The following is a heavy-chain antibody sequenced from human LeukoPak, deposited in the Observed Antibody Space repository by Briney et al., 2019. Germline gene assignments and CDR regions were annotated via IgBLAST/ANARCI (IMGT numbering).Heavy chain of an antibody. D-gene: IGHD6-13*01. CDR3: ARGGGAAADYYYYMDV. Sequence: GASVKVSCKXSGYTFTSYGITWVRQAPGQGLEWMGWISAYNGNTNYAQKLQGRVTMTTDTSTSTAYMELRSPRSDDTAVYYCARGGGAAADYYYYMDVWGKGTTVTVSS. CDR1: GYTFTSYG. CDR2: ISAYNGNT. V-gene: IGHV1-18*01. J-gene: IGHJ6*03.